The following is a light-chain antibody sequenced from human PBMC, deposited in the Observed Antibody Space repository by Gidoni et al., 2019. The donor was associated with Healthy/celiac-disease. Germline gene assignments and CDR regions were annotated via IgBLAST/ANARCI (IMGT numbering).Light chain of an antibody. CDR1: QGISSA. CDR3: QQFNSYPT. V-gene: IGKV1-13*02. CDR2: GAS. Sequence: AIQLTQSPSSLSASVGDRVTITCRASQGISSALAWYQQKPGKAPKLLIYGASSLESGVPSRFSGSGSGTDFTLTISSLQPEDFATYYCQQFNSYPTFGGGTKVEIK. J-gene: IGKJ4*01.